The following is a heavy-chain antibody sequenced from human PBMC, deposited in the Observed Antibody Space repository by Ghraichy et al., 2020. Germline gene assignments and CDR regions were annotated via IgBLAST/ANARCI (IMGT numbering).Heavy chain of an antibody. D-gene: IGHD2-2*01. Sequence: GGSLRLSCSASGFTFSSYAMHWVRQAPGKGLEYVSAISSNGGSTYYADSVKGRFTISRDNSKNTLYLQMSSLRAEDTAVYYCVKDGRQLPNPKSHAFDIWGQGTMVTVSS. V-gene: IGHV3-64D*06. CDR1: GFTFSSYA. CDR3: VKDGRQLPNPKSHAFDI. J-gene: IGHJ3*02. CDR2: ISSNGGST.